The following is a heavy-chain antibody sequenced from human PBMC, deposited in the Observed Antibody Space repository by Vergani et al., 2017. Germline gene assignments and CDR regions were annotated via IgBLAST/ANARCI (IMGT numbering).Heavy chain of an antibody. J-gene: IGHJ4*02. CDR1: GYTFTDSP. D-gene: IGHD1-26*01. Sequence: QVRLVQSGSEFKRPGASVKISCTASGYTFTDSPINWLRQAPGQGLEWIGWMNTKTGQPTFAPDFAGRFDISMDTSVRAAFLDMSRLTSGDTAVYFCARGRGAVAGTALYYFDYWGQGTLVTVSS. CDR2: MNTKTGQP. CDR3: ARGRGAVAGTALYYFDY. V-gene: IGHV7-4-1*02.